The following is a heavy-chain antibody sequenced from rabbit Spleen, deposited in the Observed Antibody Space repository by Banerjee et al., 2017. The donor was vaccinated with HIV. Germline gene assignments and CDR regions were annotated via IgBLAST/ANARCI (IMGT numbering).Heavy chain of an antibody. J-gene: IGHJ6*01. CDR3: ARDTGTSFSSYGMDL. D-gene: IGHD8-1*01. V-gene: IGHV1S40*01. Sequence: QSLEESGGGLVKPEGSLTLTCTASGFSFSIDYFPCWVRQAPGKGLEWIACIYAGISTNTYYANWAKGRFTISKTSPTTVTLQMTSLTAADTATYFCARDTGTSFSSYGMDLWGPGTLVTVS. CDR2: IYAGISTNT. CDR1: GFSFSIDYF.